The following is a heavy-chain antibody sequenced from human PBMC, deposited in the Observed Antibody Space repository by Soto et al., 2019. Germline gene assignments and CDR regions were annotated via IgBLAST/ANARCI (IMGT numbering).Heavy chain of an antibody. J-gene: IGHJ3*02. CDR3: ARKMIVVASSWADAFDS. D-gene: IGHD3-22*01. Sequence: ASVQVSCKASGYTFTGYYMHWVRQAPGQGLEWMGWINPNSGGTNYAQKFQGWVTMTRDTSISTAYMELSRLRSDDTAVYYCARKMIVVASSWADAFDSWGQGTMVTVAS. CDR2: INPNSGGT. CDR1: GYTFTGYY. V-gene: IGHV1-2*04.